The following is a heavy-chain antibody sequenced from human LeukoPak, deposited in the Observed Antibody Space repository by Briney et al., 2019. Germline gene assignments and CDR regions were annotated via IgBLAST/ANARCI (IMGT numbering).Heavy chain of an antibody. J-gene: IGHJ4*02. V-gene: IGHV3-21*04. D-gene: IGHD3-3*01. CDR1: GFTFSSYS. CDR2: ISSSSSYI. Sequence: GGSLRLSCAASGFTFSSYSMNWVRQAPGKGLEWVSSISSSSSYIYYADSVKGWFTISRDNSKNTLYLQMNSLRAEDTAIYYCARDERLLSFLKWGQGTLVTVSS. CDR3: ARDERLLSFLK.